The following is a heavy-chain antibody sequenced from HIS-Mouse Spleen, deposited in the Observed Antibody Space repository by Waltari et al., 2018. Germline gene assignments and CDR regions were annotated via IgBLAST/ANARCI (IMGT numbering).Heavy chain of an antibody. Sequence: EVQLVESGGGLVKPGGSLRLSCAASGLTFSNAWMSWVRQAPGKGLWWVGRIKSKSDGGTTDYAAPVKCRFTISRDDSNITLYLQMNCLSTEDTAVYYCTGDDYWGHGTLVTVSS. CDR2: IKSKSDGGTT. CDR1: GLTFSNAW. V-gene: IGHV3-15*01. CDR3: TGDDY. J-gene: IGHJ4*01.